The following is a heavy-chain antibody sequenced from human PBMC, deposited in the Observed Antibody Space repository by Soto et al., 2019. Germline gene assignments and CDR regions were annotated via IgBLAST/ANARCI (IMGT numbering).Heavy chain of an antibody. Sequence: QVQLQQWGAGLLKPSETLSLTCAVYGGSFSSYYWSWIRQPPGKGLEWIGEINHRGSTNYNPSLNSXVTISVDTSKNQFSLKLSSVTAADTAVYYCARTSRFEYWGQGTLVTVSS. CDR1: GGSFSSYY. CDR2: INHRGST. V-gene: IGHV4-34*01. J-gene: IGHJ4*02. CDR3: ARTSRFEY. D-gene: IGHD6-6*01.